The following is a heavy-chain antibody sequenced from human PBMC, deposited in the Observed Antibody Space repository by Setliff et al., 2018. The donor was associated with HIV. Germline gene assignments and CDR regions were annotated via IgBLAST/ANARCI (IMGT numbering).Heavy chain of an antibody. J-gene: IGHJ1*01. V-gene: IGHV1-24*01. CDR1: GYTLTELS. Sequence: GASVKVSCKFSGYTLTELSIHWVRQAPGKGLEWMANFDPEDGETFYAQKFQGRLTMTEDTSTDTAYMELSSLRSDDTAMYYCATDPGYSSTWYSESFQHWGQGTVVTVS. CDR3: ATDPGYSSTWYSESFQH. D-gene: IGHD6-13*01. CDR2: FDPEDGET.